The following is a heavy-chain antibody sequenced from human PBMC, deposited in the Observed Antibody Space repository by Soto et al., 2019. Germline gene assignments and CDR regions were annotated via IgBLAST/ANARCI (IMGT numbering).Heavy chain of an antibody. CDR3: ARGINYYDSSGDSWFDP. CDR1: GGSISSGDYY. J-gene: IGHJ5*02. CDR2: IYYSGST. Sequence: SETLSLTCTVSGGSISSGDYYWSWIRQPPGKGLEWIGYIYYSGSTYYNPSLKSRVTISVDTSKNQFSLKLSSVTAADTAVYYCARGINYYDSSGDSWFDPWGQGTLVTVSS. V-gene: IGHV4-30-4*01. D-gene: IGHD3-22*01.